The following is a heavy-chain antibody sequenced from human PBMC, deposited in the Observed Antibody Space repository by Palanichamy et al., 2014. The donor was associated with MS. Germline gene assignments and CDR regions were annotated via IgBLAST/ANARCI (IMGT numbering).Heavy chain of an antibody. CDR3: AHRLSSYSRDWDTGVFDY. CDR1: GFSLTTSGVG. Sequence: IVLMESGPTLVKPTQTLTLTCTFSGFSLTTSGVGVGWLRHPPGKALEWVALIYWDDDRRYSPSLKSRLTITKDTSRNQVVLTMANVDPADAATYYCAHRLSSYSRDWDTGVFDYWGQGTLVTVSS. J-gene: IGHJ4*02. V-gene: IGHV2-5*02. CDR2: IYWDDDR. D-gene: IGHD2-21*02.